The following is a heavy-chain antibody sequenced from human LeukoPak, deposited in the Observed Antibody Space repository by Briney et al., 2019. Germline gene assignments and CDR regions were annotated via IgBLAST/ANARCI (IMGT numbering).Heavy chain of an antibody. CDR2: IYHSERT. J-gene: IGHJ4*02. CDR3: ARGTNDYTFDY. Sequence: SETLSLTCAVSGYSISNGYYWGWIRQPPGKGLEWIGSIYHSERTSYYPSLKSRVSISVDTSKNHFSLKVSSVTAADAAVYLCARGTNDYTFDYWGQGTLVTVSS. CDR1: GYSISNGYY. D-gene: IGHD4-11*01. V-gene: IGHV4-38-2*01.